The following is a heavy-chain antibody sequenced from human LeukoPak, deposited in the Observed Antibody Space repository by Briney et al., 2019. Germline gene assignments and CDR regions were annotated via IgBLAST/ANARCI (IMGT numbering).Heavy chain of an antibody. CDR3: GRGPQQLVYSLHY. Sequence: PGGSLRLSCAASGFTFSTYSMSWVRQAPGKGLEWVSSISGSSTYIYYADSVKGRFTISRDNAKNSLYLQMNSLRAEDTAVYYCGRGPQQLVYSLHYWSQGTLVTVSS. CDR1: GFTFSTYS. V-gene: IGHV3-21*01. J-gene: IGHJ4*02. D-gene: IGHD6-13*01. CDR2: ISGSSTYI.